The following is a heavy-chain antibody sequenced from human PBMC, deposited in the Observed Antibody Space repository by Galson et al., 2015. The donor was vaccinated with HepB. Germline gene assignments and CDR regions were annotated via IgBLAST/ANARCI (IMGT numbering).Heavy chain of an antibody. J-gene: IGHJ4*02. Sequence: SLRLSCAASGFTFSSYSMNWVRQAPGKGLEWVSSISSSSSYIYYADSVKGRFTISRDNAKNSLYLQMNSLRAEGTAVYYCARERADVTMVRGDIKNWGQGTLVTVSS. V-gene: IGHV3-21*01. CDR1: GFTFSSYS. CDR2: ISSSSSYI. D-gene: IGHD3-10*01. CDR3: ARERADVTMVRGDIKN.